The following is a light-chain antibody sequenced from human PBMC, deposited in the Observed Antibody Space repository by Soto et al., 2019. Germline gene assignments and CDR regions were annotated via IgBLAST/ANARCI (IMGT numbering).Light chain of an antibody. CDR1: RGISSY. J-gene: IGKJ5*01. CDR2: SAA. CDR3: QQLNSYPQT. V-gene: IGKV1-9*01. Sequence: SPSSLSASVGDRVTITCQASRGISSYLAWYQQKPGKAPTPLVYSAATRQSGVPSRFSGSGSGPDLTLTISSLQPEDSATDFCQQLNSYPQTFGRGTRLGI.